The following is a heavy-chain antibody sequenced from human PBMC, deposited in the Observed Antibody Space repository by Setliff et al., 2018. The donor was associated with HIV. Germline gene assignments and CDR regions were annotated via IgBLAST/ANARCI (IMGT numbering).Heavy chain of an antibody. D-gene: IGHD3-3*01. CDR1: GGSFSGYY. CDR2: INHSGST. V-gene: IGHV4-34*01. J-gene: IGHJ3*02. CDR3: ARPLTTSYNFWGEAFAI. Sequence: SETLSLTCAVDGGSFSGYYWSWIRQPPGKGLEWIGEINHSGSTSYNPSLRSRLTLSVDTSKNQLSLKLTSVTAADTAVYYCARPLTTSYNFWGEAFAIWGQGTVVTVSS.